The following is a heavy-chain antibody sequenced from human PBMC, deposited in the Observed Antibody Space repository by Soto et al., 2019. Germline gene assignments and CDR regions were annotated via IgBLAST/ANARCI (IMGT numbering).Heavy chain of an antibody. J-gene: IGHJ4*02. V-gene: IGHV5-51*01. Sequence: GESLKISCKVSGYSFTSYWIGWVRQMHGKGLEWMGIIYPGDSDTRYSPSFQGQVTISADKSISTAYLQWSSLKASDTATYYCARLSSGYLNYYFDYWGQGTLVTVSS. CDR2: IYPGDSDT. CDR3: ARLSSGYLNYYFDY. CDR1: GYSFTSYW. D-gene: IGHD5-12*01.